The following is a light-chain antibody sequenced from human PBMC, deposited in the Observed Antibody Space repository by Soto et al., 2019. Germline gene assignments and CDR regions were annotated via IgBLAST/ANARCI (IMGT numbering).Light chain of an antibody. Sequence: DIQMTQSPSSLSASVGDRVTITCQANQDIVYFLNWYQQIPGRAPKLLIKAASKLETGVPSRFSGSGSGSDFTLTINGLQPEDFGNYYCQYYDSLPLFGPGTKVDMK. CDR2: AAS. CDR1: QDIVYF. V-gene: IGKV1-33*01. CDR3: QYYDSLPL. J-gene: IGKJ3*01.